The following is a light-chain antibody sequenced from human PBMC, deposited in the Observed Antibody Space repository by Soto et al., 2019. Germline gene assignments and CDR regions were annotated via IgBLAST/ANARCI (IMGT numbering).Light chain of an antibody. J-gene: IGKJ4*01. CDR1: QSVSSN. Sequence: EIVMTQSPATLSVSPGARATLSCRASQSVSSNLAWYQQKPGQTPKLLIYVASTRATGIPARFSGSGSGTDFTLTISSLQSEDFAVYYCQQYNVWPLTFGGGTKVEFK. CDR2: VAS. V-gene: IGKV3-15*01. CDR3: QQYNVWPLT.